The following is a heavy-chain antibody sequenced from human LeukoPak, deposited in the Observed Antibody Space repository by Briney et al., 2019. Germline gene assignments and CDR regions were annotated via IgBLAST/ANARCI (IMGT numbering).Heavy chain of an antibody. Sequence: GGSLRLSCAASGFTFDDYAMHWVRQAPGKGLEWVSSISWNSGSIAYADSVKGRFTISRDNAKNSLYLQMNSLRTEDTALYYCARDKYCSGGSCFDYWGQGTLVTVSS. V-gene: IGHV3-9*01. CDR3: ARDKYCSGGSCFDY. D-gene: IGHD2-15*01. CDR1: GFTFDDYA. J-gene: IGHJ4*02. CDR2: ISWNSGSI.